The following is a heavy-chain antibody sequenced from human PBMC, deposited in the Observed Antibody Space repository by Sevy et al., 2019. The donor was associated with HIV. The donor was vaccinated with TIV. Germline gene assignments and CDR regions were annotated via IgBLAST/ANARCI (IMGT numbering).Heavy chain of an antibody. J-gene: IGHJ6*02. D-gene: IGHD2-2*01. V-gene: IGHV3-73*01. CDR3: TRHQVSCSSTSCYVANYYYGMDV. CDR1: GFTFSGSA. CDR2: IRSKANSYAT. Sequence: GGSLRLSCAASGFTFSGSAMHWVRQASGKGLEWVGRIRSKANSYATAYAASVKGRFTISRDDSKNTAYLQMNSLKTEDTAVYYCTRHQVSCSSTSCYVANYYYGMDVWGQGTTVTVSS.